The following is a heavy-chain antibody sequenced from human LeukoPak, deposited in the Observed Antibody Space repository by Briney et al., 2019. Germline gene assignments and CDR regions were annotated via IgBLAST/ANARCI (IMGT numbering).Heavy chain of an antibody. V-gene: IGHV4-39*07. D-gene: IGHD5-18*01. CDR3: ARVGGYSFGPIDY. CDR2: VYYSGST. CDR1: GGSISSSGNY. Sequence: PSENLSLTCTVSGGSISSSGNYWGWIRQPPGKGLEWIGSVYYSGSTYYNPSLKSRVTISVDTSKRQFSMKLYSVTAADTAVYYCARVGGYSFGPIDYWGQGTLVTVSS. J-gene: IGHJ4*02.